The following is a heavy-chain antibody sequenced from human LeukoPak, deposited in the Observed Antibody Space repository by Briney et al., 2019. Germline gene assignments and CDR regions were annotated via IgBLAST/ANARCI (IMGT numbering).Heavy chain of an antibody. CDR1: GDSVSSNSAA. Sequence: SQPLSLPCAISGDSVSSNSAAWNWIRQSPSRGLEWLGRTYYRSKWFSAYAVSVKSRIIINPDTSKNRFSLQWNSVTPEDTAVYYCARGPAVLDPWGQGTLVTVSS. V-gene: IGHV6-1*01. J-gene: IGHJ5*02. CDR2: TYYRSKWFS. D-gene: IGHD2-2*01. CDR3: ARGPAVLDP.